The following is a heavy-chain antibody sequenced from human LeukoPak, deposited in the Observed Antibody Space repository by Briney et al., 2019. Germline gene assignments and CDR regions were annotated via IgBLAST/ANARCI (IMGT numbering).Heavy chain of an antibody. CDR2: ISYDGSNK. D-gene: IGHD5-12*01. CDR3: ARGSGYGGVYYYGMDV. V-gene: IGHV3-30-3*01. Sequence: GGSLTLSCASSGFTFSSYAMHWVRQPPGKGLEWVAVISYDGSNKDCADSVKGRFSIARDNSKNTLYLQMNSLRAEDTAVYYCARGSGYGGVYYYGMDVWSQGTTVTVSS. J-gene: IGHJ6*02. CDR1: GFTFSSYA.